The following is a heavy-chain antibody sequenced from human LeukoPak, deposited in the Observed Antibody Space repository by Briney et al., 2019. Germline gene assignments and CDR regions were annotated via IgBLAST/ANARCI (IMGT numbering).Heavy chain of an antibody. Sequence: GGSLRLSCAASGFTFSSYSMNWVRQAPGKGLEWVSSISSSSSYIYYADSVKGRFTISRDNAKNSLYLQMNSLRAEDTAVYYCARDDRHYDFWSGSLLPDDAFDIWGQGTMVTVSS. V-gene: IGHV3-21*01. CDR3: ARDDRHYDFWSGSLLPDDAFDI. J-gene: IGHJ3*02. CDR2: ISSSSSYI. CDR1: GFTFSSYS. D-gene: IGHD3-3*01.